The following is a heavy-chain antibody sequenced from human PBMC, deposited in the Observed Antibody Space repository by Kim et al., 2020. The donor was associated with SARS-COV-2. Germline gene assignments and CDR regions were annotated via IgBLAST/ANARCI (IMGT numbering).Heavy chain of an antibody. V-gene: IGHV3-23*01. CDR1: GFTFSSYA. D-gene: IGHD1-26*01. J-gene: IGHJ4*02. CDR2: ISGSGGST. Sequence: GGSLRLSCAASGFTFSSYAMSWVRQAPGQGLEWVSAISGSGGSTYYADPVKGRFTISRDNSKNTLYLQMNSLRAEDTAVYYCARVVGATPPYWGQGTLVTVSS. CDR3: ARVVGATPPY.